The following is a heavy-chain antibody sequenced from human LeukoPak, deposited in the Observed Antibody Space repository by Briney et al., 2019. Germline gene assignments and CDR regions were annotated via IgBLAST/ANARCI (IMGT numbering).Heavy chain of an antibody. V-gene: IGHV1-2*02. CDR2: INPNSGRT. Sequence: GASVKVSCKASGYTFTGYYMHWVRQAPGQGLEWMGWINPNSGRTNYAQKFQGRVTMTRDTSISTANMELSRLRSDDTAVYYCARGDGVDTAMVTQGGYDSSGYYSGWFNPWGQGTLVTVSS. CDR3: ARGDGVDTAMVTQGGYDSSGYYSGWFNP. CDR1: GYTFTGYY. J-gene: IGHJ5*02. D-gene: IGHD3-22*01.